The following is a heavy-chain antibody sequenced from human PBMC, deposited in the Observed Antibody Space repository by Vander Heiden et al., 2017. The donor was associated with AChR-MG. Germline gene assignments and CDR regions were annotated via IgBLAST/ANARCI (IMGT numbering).Heavy chain of an antibody. CDR2: ISGSGGST. D-gene: IGHD4-17*01. V-gene: IGHV3-23*01. J-gene: IGHJ4*02. CDR3: AKASDYEGDYFDY. CDR1: GFTFSSYA. Sequence: EVQLLESGGGLAQPGGSLRLSCAASGFTFSSYAMSWVRQAPGKGLEWVSAISGSGGSTYYADSVKGRFTISRDNSKNTLYLQMNSLRAEDTAVYYCAKASDYEGDYFDYWGQGTLVTVSS.